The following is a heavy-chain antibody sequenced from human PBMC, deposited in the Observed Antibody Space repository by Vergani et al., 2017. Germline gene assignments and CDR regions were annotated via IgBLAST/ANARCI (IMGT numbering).Heavy chain of an antibody. V-gene: IGHV4-34*01. CDR1: GGSFSGYY. D-gene: IGHD3-10*01. J-gene: IGHJ6*02. Sequence: QVQLQQWGAGLLKPSETLSLTCAVYGGSFSGYYWSWIRQPPGKGLEWIGEINHSGSTNYNPSLKSRITISVDTSKNQFSLKLSSVTAADTAVCYCARGEGLMVRGVMVYYGMDVWGQGTTVTVSS. CDR3: ARGEGLMVRGVMVYYGMDV. CDR2: INHSGST.